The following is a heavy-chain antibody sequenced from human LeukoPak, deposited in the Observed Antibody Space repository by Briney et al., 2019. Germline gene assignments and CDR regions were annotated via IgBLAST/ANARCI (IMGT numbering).Heavy chain of an antibody. D-gene: IGHD6-19*01. V-gene: IGHV3-20*04. CDR3: ARVSDISVAAYFDY. CDR1: GFTFDDYG. CDR2: INWNGGST. Sequence: PGGSLRLSCAASGFTFDDYGMSWVRQVPGKGLEWVSTINWNGGSTGYADSVKGRFTISRDNAKNSLYLQMNSLRAEDTALYYCARVSDISVAAYFDYWGQGTLVTVSS. J-gene: IGHJ4*02.